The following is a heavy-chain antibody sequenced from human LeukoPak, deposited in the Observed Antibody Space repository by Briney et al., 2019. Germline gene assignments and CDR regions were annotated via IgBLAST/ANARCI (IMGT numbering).Heavy chain of an antibody. CDR2: VYTSGST. CDR3: ARDKETYHLLNRQGGFDP. V-gene: IGHV4-61*02. CDR1: GGSISSGSYY. D-gene: IGHD2-2*01. Sequence: SETLSLTCTVSGGSISSGSYYWSWIRQPAGKGLEWIGRVYTSGSTNYNPSLKSRVTISVDTSKNQFSLKLSSVTAADTAVYYCARDKETYHLLNRQGGFDPWGQGTLVTVSS. J-gene: IGHJ5*02.